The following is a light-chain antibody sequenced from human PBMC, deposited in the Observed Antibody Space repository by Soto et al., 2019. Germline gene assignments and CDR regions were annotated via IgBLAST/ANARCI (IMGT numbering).Light chain of an antibody. CDR2: KDD. CDR1: SSNIGSRH. Sequence: QAVVTQPPSASGTPGQRVTISCSGSSSNIGSRHVYWYQQVPGAAPKLLIYKDDQRPSGVPDRFSGSKSGTSASLAISGLRSEDEADYYCAAWDDSLSGWVFGGGTQLTVL. CDR3: AAWDDSLSGWV. J-gene: IGLJ3*02. V-gene: IGLV1-47*01.